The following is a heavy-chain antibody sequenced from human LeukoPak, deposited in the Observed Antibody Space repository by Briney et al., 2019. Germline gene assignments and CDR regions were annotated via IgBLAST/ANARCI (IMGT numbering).Heavy chain of an antibody. CDR2: IYYSGST. CDR1: GGSISSSSYY. J-gene: IGHJ5*02. V-gene: IGHV4-39*01. CDR3: ARHYLLLAVAGNWFDP. D-gene: IGHD6-19*01. Sequence: KPSETLSLTCTVSGGSISSSSYYWGWIRQPPGKGLEWIGIIYYSGSTYYNPSLKSRVTISVDTSKNQFSLKLSSVTAADTAVYYCARHYLLLAVAGNWFDPWGQGTLVTVSS.